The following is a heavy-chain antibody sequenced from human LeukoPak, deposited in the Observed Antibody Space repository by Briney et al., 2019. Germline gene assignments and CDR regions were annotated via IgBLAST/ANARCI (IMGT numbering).Heavy chain of an antibody. J-gene: IGHJ4*02. CDR1: GFTFSSYS. CDR2: IRYDGSNK. D-gene: IGHD1-7*01. Sequence: PGGSLRLSCAASGFTFSSYSMNWVRQAPVKGLEWVAFIRYDGSNKYYADSVKGRFTISRDNSKNTLYLQMNSLRAEDTAVYYCAKDELNDYWGQGTLVTVSS. CDR3: AKDELNDY. V-gene: IGHV3-30*02.